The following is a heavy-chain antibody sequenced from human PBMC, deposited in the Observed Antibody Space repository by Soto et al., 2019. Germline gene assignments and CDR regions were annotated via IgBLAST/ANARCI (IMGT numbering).Heavy chain of an antibody. V-gene: IGHV3-23*01. D-gene: IGHD3-16*01. CDR1: GFTFSSYA. J-gene: IGHJ3*02. Sequence: EVQLLESGGGLVQPGGSLRLSCAASGFTFSSYAMSWVRQAPGKGLEWVSAISGSGGSTYYADSVKGRFTISRDNSKKTLYMQMNSLRAEDTAVYYCAKDYERRQVGGAFDIWGQGTMVTVSS. CDR2: ISGSGGST. CDR3: AKDYERRQVGGAFDI.